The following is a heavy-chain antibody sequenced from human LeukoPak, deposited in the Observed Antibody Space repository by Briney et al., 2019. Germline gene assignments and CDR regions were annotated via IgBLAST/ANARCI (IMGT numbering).Heavy chain of an antibody. Sequence: SQTLSLTCTVSGGSIISADHYWSWIRQPPGKGLGWIGFIYDSGNAYSNTFYNPSLKSRVSVSLDSSKNQFSLKLTSVTAADTALYFCAVMIRDGNWFDPWGQGTLVTVSS. CDR1: GGSIISADHY. J-gene: IGHJ5*02. V-gene: IGHV4-30-4*01. D-gene: IGHD3-10*01. CDR2: IYDSGNA. CDR3: AVMIRDGNWFDP.